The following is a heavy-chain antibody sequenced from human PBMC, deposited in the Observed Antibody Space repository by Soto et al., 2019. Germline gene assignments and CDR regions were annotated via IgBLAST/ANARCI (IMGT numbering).Heavy chain of an antibody. V-gene: IGHV4-59*08. CDR2: IYSSGTT. J-gene: IGHJ4*02. CDR3: ARLACSTTRCFTYFDY. D-gene: IGHD2-2*02. Sequence: PSETLSLTCTVSGASITSYYWSWIRQPPGKGLEWIGYIYSSGTTNYNASLKSRVTISVDTSKNQFSLKLSSVTAADTAVYYCARLACSTTRCFTYFDYWGQGALVTVSS. CDR1: GASITSYY.